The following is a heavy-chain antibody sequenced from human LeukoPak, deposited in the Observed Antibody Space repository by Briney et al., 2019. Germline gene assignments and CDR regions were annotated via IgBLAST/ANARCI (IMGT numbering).Heavy chain of an antibody. D-gene: IGHD3-9*01. Sequence: SETLSLTCNVSGGSISSYYWSWIRQPPGKGLEWIGYIHHSGSTKSNPSLKSRVTISMDTSKNQFSLRLSSVTAADTAAYYCARHFDWDCGGDAFDVWGQGTVVTVSS. J-gene: IGHJ3*01. V-gene: IGHV4-59*08. CDR3: ARHFDWDCGGDAFDV. CDR1: GGSISSYY. CDR2: IHHSGST.